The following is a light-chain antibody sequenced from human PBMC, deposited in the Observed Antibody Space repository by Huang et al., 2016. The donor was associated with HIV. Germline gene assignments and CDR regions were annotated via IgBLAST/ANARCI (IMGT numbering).Light chain of an antibody. Sequence: DIVMTQSPDSLAVSLGERATINCKSSQSVLYSSNNKNYLAWYQQKPGQPPKVLIDWASTRESGVPDRFSGSGSGTDFTLTISSLQAEDVAVYYCQQYYSTPQTFGQGTKVEIK. CDR2: WAS. V-gene: IGKV4-1*01. CDR3: QQYYSTPQT. CDR1: QSVLYSSNNKNY. J-gene: IGKJ1*01.